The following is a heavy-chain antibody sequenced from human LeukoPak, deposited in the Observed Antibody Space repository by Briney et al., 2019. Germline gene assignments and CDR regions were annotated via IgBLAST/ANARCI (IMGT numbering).Heavy chain of an antibody. CDR3: AELGITMIGGV. CDR2: ISSSGSTI. V-gene: IGHV3-11*04. CDR1: GFSFNNAW. D-gene: IGHD3-10*02. J-gene: IGHJ6*04. Sequence: GGSLRLSCAASGFSFNNAWLSWVRQAPGKGLEWVSYISSSGSTIYYADSVKGRFTISRDNAKNSLYLQMNSLRAEDTAVYYCAELGITMIGGVWGKGTTVTISS.